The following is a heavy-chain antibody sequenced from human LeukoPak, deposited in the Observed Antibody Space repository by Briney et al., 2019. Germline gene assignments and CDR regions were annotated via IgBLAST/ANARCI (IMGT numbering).Heavy chain of an antibody. CDR3: ARRKRGSGGPFDY. D-gene: IGHD6-19*01. Sequence: PSETLSLTCNVSGGSISDYYWTWIRQSPGTGLEWIGYMDYSGSTAYNPSLKSRVTISIDTSKKQFSLELSSVTAADTAIYFCARRKRGSGGPFDYWGQGTLVTVSS. J-gene: IGHJ4*02. V-gene: IGHV4-59*08. CDR1: GGSISDYY. CDR2: MDYSGST.